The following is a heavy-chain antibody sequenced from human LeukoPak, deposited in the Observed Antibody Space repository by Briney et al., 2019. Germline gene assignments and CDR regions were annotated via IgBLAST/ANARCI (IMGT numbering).Heavy chain of an antibody. D-gene: IGHD3-10*01. V-gene: IGHV1-69*13. CDR2: IIPIFGTA. J-gene: IGHJ4*02. Sequence: ASVKVSCKASGGTFSSYAISWVRQAPGQGLKWMGGIIPIFGTANYAQKFQGRVTITADESTSTAYMELSSLRSEDTAVYYCARVCRYYGSGYYFDYWGQGTLVTVSS. CDR3: ARVCRYYGSGYYFDY. CDR1: GGTFSSYA.